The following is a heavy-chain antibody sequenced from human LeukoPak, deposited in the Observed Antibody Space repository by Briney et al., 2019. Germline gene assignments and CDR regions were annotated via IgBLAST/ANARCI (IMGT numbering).Heavy chain of an antibody. CDR3: ARDQGDSSGFDY. CDR1: GGSISSYC. Sequence: SETLSLTCTVSGGSISSYCWSWIRQPPGKGLEWIGYIYYSGSTNYNPSLKSRVTISVDTSKNQFSLKLSSVTAADTAVYYCARDQGDSSGFDYWGQGTLVTVSS. J-gene: IGHJ4*02. D-gene: IGHD3-22*01. CDR2: IYYSGST. V-gene: IGHV4-59*01.